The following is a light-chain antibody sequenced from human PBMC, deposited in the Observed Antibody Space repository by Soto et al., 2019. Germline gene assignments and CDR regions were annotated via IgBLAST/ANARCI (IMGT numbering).Light chain of an antibody. CDR3: SSYTSSSTVV. J-gene: IGLJ2*01. V-gene: IGLV2-14*01. CDR1: SSDVGGYNY. Sequence: QFALTQPASVCGSPGQSITISCTGTSSDVGGYNYVSWYQQHPGKAPKLMIYEVSNRPSGVSNRFSGSKSGNTASLTISGLQAEDEADYYCSSYTSSSTVVFGGGTKLTVL. CDR2: EVS.